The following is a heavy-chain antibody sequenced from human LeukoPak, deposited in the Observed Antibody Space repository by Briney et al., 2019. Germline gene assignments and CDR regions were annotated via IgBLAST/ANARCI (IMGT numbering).Heavy chain of an antibody. CDR1: GFTFSSYE. CDR2: INWNGGST. J-gene: IGHJ5*02. V-gene: IGHV3-20*04. Sequence: GGSLRLSCAASGFTFSSYEMNWVRQAPGKGLDWVSGINWNGGSTGYADSVKGRFTISRDNAKNSLYLQMNSLRAEDTTLYYCARRSDWFDPWGQGTLVTVSS. CDR3: ARRSDWFDP.